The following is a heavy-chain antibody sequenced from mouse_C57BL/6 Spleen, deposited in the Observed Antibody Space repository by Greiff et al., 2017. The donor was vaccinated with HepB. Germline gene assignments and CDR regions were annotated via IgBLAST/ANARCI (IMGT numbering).Heavy chain of an antibody. CDR3: ARIYYDYEWFAY. Sequence: EVKLQQSGPELVKPGASVKMSCKASGYTFTDYNMHWVKQSHGKSLEWIGYINPNNGGTSYNQKFKGKATLTVNKSSSTAYMELRSLTSEDSAVYYCARIYYDYEWFAYWGQGTLVTVSA. CDR1: GYTFTDYN. V-gene: IGHV1-22*01. D-gene: IGHD2-4*01. J-gene: IGHJ3*01. CDR2: INPNNGGT.